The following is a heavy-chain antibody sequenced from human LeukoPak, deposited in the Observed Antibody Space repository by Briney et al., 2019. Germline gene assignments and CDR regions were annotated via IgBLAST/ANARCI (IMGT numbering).Heavy chain of an antibody. V-gene: IGHV5-51*01. CDR2: IYPGDSDT. Sequence: GESLKISCKGSGYSFTSYWIGWVRQMPGKGLEWMGIIYPGDSDTRYSPSFQGQVTISADKSISTAYLQWSSLKASDTAMYYCARQVAMIGVALDAFDIWGQGTMVTVSS. CDR1: GYSFTSYW. CDR3: ARQVAMIGVALDAFDI. D-gene: IGHD3-22*01. J-gene: IGHJ3*02.